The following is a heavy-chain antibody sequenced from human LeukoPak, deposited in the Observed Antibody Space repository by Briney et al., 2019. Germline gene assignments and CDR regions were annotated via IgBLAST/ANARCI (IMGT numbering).Heavy chain of an antibody. V-gene: IGHV3-74*01. CDR1: GFTFSRYW. Sequence: GGSLRLSCEASGFTFSRYWMHWVRQAPGKGLVWVSRIKSDGKTNYAYSVKGGFTISRDNAKNTVSLQLDSRRAEDAGVYYCARAPSEVGGYYPEYFRHWGQGTLVTVSS. D-gene: IGHD3-22*01. CDR2: IKSDGKT. CDR3: ARAPSEVGGYYPEYFRH. J-gene: IGHJ1*01.